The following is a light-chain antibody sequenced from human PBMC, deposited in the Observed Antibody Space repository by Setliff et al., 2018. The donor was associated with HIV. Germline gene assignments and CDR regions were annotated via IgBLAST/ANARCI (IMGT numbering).Light chain of an antibody. CDR1: SSDIGSSNF. V-gene: IGLV2-14*03. CDR2: NVD. J-gene: IGLJ1*01. CDR3: SSRIVSSALHV. Sequence: QSALTQPASVSGSPGQSITISCTGTSSDIGSSNFVSWYQQHPGKAPKVMIYNVDKRPSGVSNRFSGSKSGNTASLTISGLQAEDEADYYCSSRIVSSALHVFGTGTK.